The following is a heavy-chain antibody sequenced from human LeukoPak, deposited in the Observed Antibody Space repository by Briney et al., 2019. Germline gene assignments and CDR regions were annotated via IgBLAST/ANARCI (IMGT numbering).Heavy chain of an antibody. J-gene: IGHJ4*02. CDR3: ASPYCSSTSCYVAY. CDR2: SYHSRCT. Sequence: SQTLTLTCAASGVTISSGGFSWSWIGQPPGKGLVWIVYSYHSRCTYYNPNLKSRVTISVDKYKNQFSMKLSSVTAADTAVYYCASPYCSSTSCYVAYWGQGTLVTVSS. D-gene: IGHD2-2*01. CDR1: GVTISSGGFS. V-gene: IGHV4-30-2*01.